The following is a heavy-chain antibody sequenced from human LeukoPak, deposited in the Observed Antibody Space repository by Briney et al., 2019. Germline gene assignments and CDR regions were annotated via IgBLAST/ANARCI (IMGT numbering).Heavy chain of an antibody. CDR2: INTNTGNP. D-gene: IGHD3-3*01. CDR1: GYTFTNYA. Sequence: ASVKVSCKASGYTFTNYAMNWVRQAPGQGPEWMGWINTNTGNPTYAQGFTGRFVFSLDTSVSTAYLQISSLKAEDSAVYYCASANYDFWSGHYRWFDSWGQGTLVTVFS. V-gene: IGHV7-4-1*02. CDR3: ASANYDFWSGHYRWFDS. J-gene: IGHJ5*01.